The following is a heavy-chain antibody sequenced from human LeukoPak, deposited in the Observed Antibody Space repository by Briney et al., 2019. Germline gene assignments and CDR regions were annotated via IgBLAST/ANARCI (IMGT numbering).Heavy chain of an antibody. CDR2: ISGSGGST. J-gene: IGHJ3*02. CDR3: AKDFKAARYAFDI. V-gene: IGHV3-23*01. Sequence: GGSLRLPCAASGFTFSSYAMSWVRQAPGKGLEWVSAISGSGGSTYYADSVKGRFTISRDNSKNTLYLQMNSLRAEDTAVYYCAKDFKAARYAFDIWGQGTMVTVSS. CDR1: GFTFSSYA.